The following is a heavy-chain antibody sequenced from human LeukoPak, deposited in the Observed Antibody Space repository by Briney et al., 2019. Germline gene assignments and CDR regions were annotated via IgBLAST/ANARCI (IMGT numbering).Heavy chain of an antibody. Sequence: GGSLRLSCAASGFTFSSYVMSWVGQPPGKGLEWVSAISGSGGSTYYADSVKGRSTISRDNSKNTLYLQMNSLREEDTAVYYCAKAGSSGWPQFDYWGQGTLVTVSS. J-gene: IGHJ4*02. V-gene: IGHV3-23*01. CDR1: GFTFSSYV. D-gene: IGHD6-19*01. CDR2: ISGSGGST. CDR3: AKAGSSGWPQFDY.